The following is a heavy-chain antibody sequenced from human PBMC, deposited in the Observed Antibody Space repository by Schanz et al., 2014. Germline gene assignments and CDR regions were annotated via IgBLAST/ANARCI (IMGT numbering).Heavy chain of an antibody. CDR3: ARGYGDSPTDF. Sequence: QVQLVQSGAEVKKPGASVKVSCKASGYTFTSDSMHWVRQAPGQGLEWMGMINPSGGSTTYAQKFQGRVTMTADRSTSTAYMELSSLRSEDTAVYYCARGYGDSPTDFWGQGTLVTVSS. CDR2: INPSGGST. V-gene: IGHV1-46*01. D-gene: IGHD4-17*01. J-gene: IGHJ4*02. CDR1: GYTFTSDS.